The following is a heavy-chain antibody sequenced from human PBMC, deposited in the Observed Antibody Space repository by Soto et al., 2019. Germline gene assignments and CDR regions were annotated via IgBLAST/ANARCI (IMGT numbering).Heavy chain of an antibody. V-gene: IGHV3-23*01. CDR1: GFTFSSYA. D-gene: IGHD1-26*01. J-gene: IGHJ4*02. CDR2: VSDSGGST. Sequence: EVQLLESGGGLVQPGGSLRLSCAASGFTFSSYAMNWVRQAPGQGLEWVSTVSDSGGSTYYADSVQGRFTISRDNSKNTLCLHMHSPGAEDTAIYYCARTIVGGVVHAFDFWGQGTLVTVSS. CDR3: ARTIVGGVVHAFDF.